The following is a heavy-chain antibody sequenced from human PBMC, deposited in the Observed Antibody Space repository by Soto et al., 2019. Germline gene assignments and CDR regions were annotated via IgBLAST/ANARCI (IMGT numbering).Heavy chain of an antibody. V-gene: IGHV5-51*01. D-gene: IGHD3-3*02. J-gene: IGHJ4*02. Sequence: ESLKISCKGSGYSFSDFWIGWVRQMPGRGLEWMGIIFPSNSDIRYSPSCRGHVTISADEAVSTAYLQWSSLKASDTAMYYCARQLSHICDSWGQGTLVTVSS. CDR2: IFPSNSDI. CDR1: GYSFSDFW. CDR3: ARQLSHICDS.